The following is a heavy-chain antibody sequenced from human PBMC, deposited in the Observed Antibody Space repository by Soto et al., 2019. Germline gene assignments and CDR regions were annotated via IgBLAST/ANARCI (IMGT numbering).Heavy chain of an antibody. D-gene: IGHD3-9*01. CDR1: GFTFSSYG. V-gene: IGHV3-23*01. CDR3: AKKALVVTGSHYVDS. Sequence: EVQLLESGGGLVQPGGSLRLSCAASGFTFSSYGMSWVRQAPGKGLEWVSKISGSGSSTYYTDSVKGRFTISRDNSKNTLYLQMNSLRAEDMAVYYCAKKALVVTGSHYVDSWGQGTLVTVSS. CDR2: ISGSGSST. J-gene: IGHJ4*02.